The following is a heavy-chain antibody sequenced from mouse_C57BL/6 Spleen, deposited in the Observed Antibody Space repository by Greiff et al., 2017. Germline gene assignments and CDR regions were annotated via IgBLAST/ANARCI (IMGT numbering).Heavy chain of an antibody. Sequence: EVKLMESGGGLVQPGGSLSLSCAASGFTFTDYYMSWVRQPPGKALEWLGFIRNKANGYTAEYSASVKGRFAISRDNSQSILYLQMDALRAEDSATYYCASLDVDYWGQGTSVTVSS. CDR3: ASLDVDY. CDR1: GFTFTDYY. CDR2: IRNKANGYTA. J-gene: IGHJ4*01. V-gene: IGHV7-3*01.